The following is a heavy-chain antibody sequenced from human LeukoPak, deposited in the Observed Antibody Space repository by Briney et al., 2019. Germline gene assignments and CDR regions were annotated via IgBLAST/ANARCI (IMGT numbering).Heavy chain of an antibody. D-gene: IGHD6-13*01. V-gene: IGHV4-59*01. Sequence: SETLSLTCTVSGGSISGYYWSWIRQPPGKGLEYLGYIYYSGSTNYNPSLKSRVTISVDMSKNQFSLRLSSVTAADTAVYYCARVKRPIYSSSWYKGGETFDYWGQGTLVTVSS. CDR1: GGSISGYY. J-gene: IGHJ4*02. CDR3: ARVKRPIYSSSWYKGGETFDY. CDR2: IYYSGST.